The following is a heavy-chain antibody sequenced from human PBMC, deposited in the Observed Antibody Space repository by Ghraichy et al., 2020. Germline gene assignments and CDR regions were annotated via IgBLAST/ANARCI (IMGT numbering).Heavy chain of an antibody. CDR1: GFTFSSYS. J-gene: IGHJ4*02. CDR3: ARDDYDSSGYYSPTFDY. CDR2: ISSSSSYI. D-gene: IGHD3-22*01. V-gene: IGHV3-21*01. Sequence: GGSLRLSCAASGFTFSSYSMNWVRQAPGKGLEWVSSISSSSSYIYYADSVKGRFTISRDNAKNSLYLQMNSLRAEDTAVYYCARDDYDSSGYYSPTFDYWGQGTLVTVSS.